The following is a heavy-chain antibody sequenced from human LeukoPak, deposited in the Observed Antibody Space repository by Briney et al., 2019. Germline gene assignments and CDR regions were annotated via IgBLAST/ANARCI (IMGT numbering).Heavy chain of an antibody. J-gene: IGHJ4*02. CDR2: INPSDGSI. Sequence: ASVKVSCKASGYTFTSYWIQWVRQAPGQGLEWMGLINPSDGSIAYAHRFQGRVAMTRDTSTSIVYMDLSSLRSEDTAVYYCAIYGGNSDDYWGQGTLVTVSS. CDR3: AIYGGNSDDY. V-gene: IGHV1-46*01. CDR1: GYTFTSYW. D-gene: IGHD4-23*01.